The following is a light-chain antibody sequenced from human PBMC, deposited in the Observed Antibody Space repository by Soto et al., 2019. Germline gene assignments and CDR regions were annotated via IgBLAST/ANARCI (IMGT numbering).Light chain of an antibody. CDR1: SSNIGAGYD. CDR3: HSYDSSLSGLV. J-gene: IGLJ1*01. V-gene: IGLV1-40*01. CDR2: GNS. Sequence: QSVLTQPPSVSGAPGQRVTISCTGSSSNIGAGYDVHWYQQLPGTAPKLLIYGNSNRPSGVPDRFSGSKSGTSASLAITGLQAEDEAEYYYHSYDSSLSGLVFGTGTKVTVL.